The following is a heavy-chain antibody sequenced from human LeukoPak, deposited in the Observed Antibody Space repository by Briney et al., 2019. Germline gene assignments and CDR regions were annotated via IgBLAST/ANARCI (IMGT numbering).Heavy chain of an antibody. D-gene: IGHD1-26*01. Sequence: ASVKVSCKASGYTFTGYYMHWVRQAPGQGLGWMGWINPNSGGTSYAQKFQGRVTMTRDTSISTAYMELSRLRSDDTAVYYCARVGGGATEIDYWGQGTLVTVSS. V-gene: IGHV1-2*02. CDR3: ARVGGGATEIDY. CDR2: INPNSGGT. CDR1: GYTFTGYY. J-gene: IGHJ4*02.